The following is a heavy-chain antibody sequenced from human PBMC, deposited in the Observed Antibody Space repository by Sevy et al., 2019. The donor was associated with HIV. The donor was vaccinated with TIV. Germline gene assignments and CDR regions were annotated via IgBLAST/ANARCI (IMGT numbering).Heavy chain of an antibody. CDR3: AKVYSYGYNGAFDI. D-gene: IGHD5-18*01. J-gene: IGHJ3*02. CDR2: ISWNSGSI. CDR1: GFTFDDYA. Sequence: GGSLRLSCAASGFTFDDYAMHWVRQAPGKGLEWVSGISWNSGSIGYADSVKGRFTISRDNAKNSLYLQMNSLRAEDTALYHCAKVYSYGYNGAFDIWGQGTMVTVSS. V-gene: IGHV3-9*01.